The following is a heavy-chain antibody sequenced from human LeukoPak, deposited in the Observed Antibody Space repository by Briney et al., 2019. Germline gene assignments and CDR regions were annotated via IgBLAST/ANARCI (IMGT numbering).Heavy chain of an antibody. CDR2: IYYSGST. D-gene: IGHD3-10*01. CDR1: GGSISSGDYY. CDR3: ARDRGFGELRGGYFDC. J-gene: IGHJ4*02. V-gene: IGHV4-30-4*08. Sequence: SETLSLTCTVSGGSISSGDYYWSWIRQPPGKGLEWIGYIYYSGSTYYNPSLKSRVTISVDTSKNQFSLKLSSVTAADTAVYYCARDRGFGELRGGYFDCWGQGTLVTVPS.